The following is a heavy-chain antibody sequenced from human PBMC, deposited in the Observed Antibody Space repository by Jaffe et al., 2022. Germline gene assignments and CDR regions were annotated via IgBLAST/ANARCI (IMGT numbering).Heavy chain of an antibody. J-gene: IGHJ6*03. CDR3: ARGSPYYYGSGNYMDV. CDR1: GGSFSGYY. D-gene: IGHD3-10*01. CDR2: INHSGST. V-gene: IGHV4-34*01. Sequence: QVQLQQWGAGLLKPSETLSLTCAVYGGSFSGYYWSWIRQPPGKGLEWIGEINHSGSTNYNPSLKSRVTISVDTSKNQFSLKLSSVTAADTAVYYCARGSPYYYGSGNYMDVWGKGTTVTVSS.